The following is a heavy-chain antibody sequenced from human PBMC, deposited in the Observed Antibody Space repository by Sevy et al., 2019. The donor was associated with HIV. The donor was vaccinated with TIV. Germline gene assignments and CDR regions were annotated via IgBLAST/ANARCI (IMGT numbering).Heavy chain of an antibody. Sequence: GGSLRLSCAASGFTFSSYGMHWVRQAPGKGLEWVALISGDGGNTYYAGSVRGRFTISRDNSKNTLYLQLNSLRADDXXXXXXXXXXXXXXXXXYYYDSWGQGILVTVSS. CDR3: XXXXXXXXXXXYYYDS. J-gene: IGHJ4*02. CDR2: ISGDGGNT. V-gene: IGHV3-30*03. CDR1: GFTFSSYG. D-gene: IGHD3-16*01.